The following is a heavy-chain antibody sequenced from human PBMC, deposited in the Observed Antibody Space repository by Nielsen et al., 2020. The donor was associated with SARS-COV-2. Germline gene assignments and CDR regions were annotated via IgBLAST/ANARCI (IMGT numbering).Heavy chain of an antibody. V-gene: IGHV3-33*08. CDR2: IWYDGSNK. D-gene: IGHD3-10*01. J-gene: IGHJ6*02. CDR3: AREYYYGSGSHYYYGMDV. Sequence: GESLKISCAASGFTFSSYAMSWVRQAPGKGLEWVAVIWYDGSNKYYADSVKGRFTISRDNSKNTLYLQMNSLRAEETAVYYCAREYYYGSGSHYYYGMDVWGQGTTVTVSS. CDR1: GFTFSSYA.